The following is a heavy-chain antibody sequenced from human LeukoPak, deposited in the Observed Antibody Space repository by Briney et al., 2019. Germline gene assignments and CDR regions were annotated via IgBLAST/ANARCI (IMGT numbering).Heavy chain of an antibody. Sequence: GASVKVSCKVSGYTLTELSIHWVRQAPGKGLEWMGGFDPEDGETIYAQKFQGRVTMTEDTSTDTAYMELSSLRSEDTAVCYCATASMSKTPDFDYWGQGTLVTVSS. D-gene: IGHD2/OR15-2a*01. CDR3: ATASMSKTPDFDY. CDR1: GYTLTELS. V-gene: IGHV1-24*01. J-gene: IGHJ4*02. CDR2: FDPEDGET.